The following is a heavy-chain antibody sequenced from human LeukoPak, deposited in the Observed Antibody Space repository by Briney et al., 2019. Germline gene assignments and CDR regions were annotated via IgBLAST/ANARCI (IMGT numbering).Heavy chain of an antibody. CDR1: GFTFSSYA. J-gene: IGHJ4*02. V-gene: IGHV3-30*04. CDR3: AKMSNYYDSSGYYKN. CDR2: ISYDGSNK. D-gene: IGHD3-22*01. Sequence: GGSLRLSCAASGFTFSSYAMHWVRQAPGKGLEWVAVISYDGSNKYYADSVKGRFTISRDNSKNTLYLQMNSLRAEDTAVYYCAKMSNYYDSSGYYKNWGQGTLVTVSS.